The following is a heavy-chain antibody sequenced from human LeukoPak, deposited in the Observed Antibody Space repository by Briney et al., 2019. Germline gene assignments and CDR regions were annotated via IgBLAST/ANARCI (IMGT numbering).Heavy chain of an antibody. CDR2: IYHSGST. Sequence: GSLRLSCAASGFTFSSYDMVWVRHAPRKGLERIGSIYHSGSTYYNPSLKSRVTISVGTSKNQFSLKLNSVTAADTAVYYCASLRTTPTTGDVFHVWGQGTMVTVSS. D-gene: IGHD1-1*01. CDR1: GFTFSSYD. CDR3: ASLRTTPTTGDVFHV. J-gene: IGHJ3*01. V-gene: IGHV4-38-2*01.